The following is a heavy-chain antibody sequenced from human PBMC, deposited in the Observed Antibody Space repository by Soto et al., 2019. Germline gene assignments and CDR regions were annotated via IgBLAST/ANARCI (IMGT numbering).Heavy chain of an antibody. CDR2: SSNSGSA. Sequence: PSETLSLTCTVSGGSMTSGDYYWSWLRQSPGKGLDWIAHSSNSGSAFFNPSLESRVSISVDTSKNQFFLRLRSVTAADTAVYYCARRSGDYSSPFNSWGPGTLVTVSS. J-gene: IGHJ4*02. D-gene: IGHD2-21*02. V-gene: IGHV4-30-4*01. CDR1: GGSMTSGDYY. CDR3: ARRSGDYSSPFNS.